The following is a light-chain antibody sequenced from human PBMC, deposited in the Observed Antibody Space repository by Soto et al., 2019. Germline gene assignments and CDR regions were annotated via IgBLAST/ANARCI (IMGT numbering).Light chain of an antibody. J-gene: IGKJ5*01. CDR2: GAS. CDR3: QQYGSSPTIT. V-gene: IGKV3-20*01. Sequence: EIVLTQSPGTLSSSPGERATLSCRASQIVTSNYLAWYQQKPGQAPRLLIFGASIRATGLPDRFSGGGSGTDFTLTISRLEPEDFAVYYCQQYGSSPTITFGQGTRLEIK. CDR1: QIVTSNY.